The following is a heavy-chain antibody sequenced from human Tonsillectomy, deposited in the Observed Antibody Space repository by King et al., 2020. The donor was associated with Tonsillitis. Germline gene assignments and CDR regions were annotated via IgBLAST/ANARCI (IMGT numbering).Heavy chain of an antibody. CDR3: ARVHCSGGSCYYDAFDI. D-gene: IGHD2-15*01. Sequence: QLQESGPGLVKPSETLSLTCTVSGGSISSYYWSWIRQPPGKGLEWIGYIYYSGSTNYNPSLKSRVTISVDTSKNQFSLKLSSVTAADTAVYYCARVHCSGGSCYYDAFDIWGQGTMVTVSS. V-gene: IGHV4-59*01. CDR1: GGSISSYY. J-gene: IGHJ3*02. CDR2: IYYSGST.